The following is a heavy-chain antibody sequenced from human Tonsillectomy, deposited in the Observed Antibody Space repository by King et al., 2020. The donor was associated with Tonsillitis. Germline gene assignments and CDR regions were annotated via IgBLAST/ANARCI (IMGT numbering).Heavy chain of an antibody. J-gene: IGHJ4*02. D-gene: IGHD3-22*01. CDR1: GFTFNDYG. CDR2: IRDDGTNK. Sequence: VQLVESGGGVVQPGGSLRLSCAPSGFTFNDYGMSWIRQAPGKGLEWVAYIRDDGTNKYYADSVTGRFTISRDNSRNKLYLQMSSLRTEDTAVYYCAKRHHDSSGYYSGFDSWGQGTLVTVSS. V-gene: IGHV3-30*02. CDR3: AKRHHDSSGYYSGFDS.